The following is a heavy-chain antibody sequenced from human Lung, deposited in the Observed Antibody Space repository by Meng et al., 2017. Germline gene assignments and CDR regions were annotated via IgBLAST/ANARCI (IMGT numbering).Heavy chain of an antibody. CDR3: ARGLGEAVVPRTMFDY. CDR2: IYHSGGT. D-gene: IGHD2-2*01. V-gene: IGHV4-4*02. Sequence: VQVKEVGPGLGKPSGTLSLTCGVSGGSISSSNWWSWVRQPPGKGLEWIGEIYHSGGTKYNPSLKSRVTISVDKSKNQFSLKLSSVTAADTAVYYCARGLGEAVVPRTMFDYWGQGTLVTVSS. CDR1: GGSISSSNW. J-gene: IGHJ4*02.